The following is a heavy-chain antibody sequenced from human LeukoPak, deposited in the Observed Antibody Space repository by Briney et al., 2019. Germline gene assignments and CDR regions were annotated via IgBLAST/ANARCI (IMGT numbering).Heavy chain of an antibody. CDR2: ISWNSGSI. J-gene: IGHJ6*02. V-gene: IGHV3-9*01. CDR1: GFTFDDYA. CDR3: AKAFRHYYYYYGMDV. Sequence: GGSLRLSCAASGFTFDDYAMYWVRQAPGKGLEWVSGISWNSGSIGYADSVKGRFTISRDNAKNSLYLQMNSLRAEDTALYYCAKAFRHYYYYYGMDVWGQGTTVTVSS.